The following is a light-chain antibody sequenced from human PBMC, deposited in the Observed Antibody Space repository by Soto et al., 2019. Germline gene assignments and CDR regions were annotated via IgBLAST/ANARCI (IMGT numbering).Light chain of an antibody. Sequence: EIVLTQSPGTLSLSPGERATLSCRASQSVSSSYLAWYQQKPGQAPRLLIYGASSRATGIPDRFSGSGSGTDFTLTISRLEPEDCAVDYCQQYGSSIITFGQGTRLEMK. CDR3: QQYGSSIIT. V-gene: IGKV3-20*01. CDR2: GAS. J-gene: IGKJ5*01. CDR1: QSVSSSY.